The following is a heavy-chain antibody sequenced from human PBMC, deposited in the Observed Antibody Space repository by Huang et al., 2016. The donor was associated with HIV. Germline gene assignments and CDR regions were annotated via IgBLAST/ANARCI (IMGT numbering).Heavy chain of an antibody. CDR1: GGSISSSSYY. CDR2: IYYIGNG. CDR3: ASRTTVTTTSNYHYFYMDV. Sequence: QLQLQESGPGLVKPSETLSLTCTVSGGSISSSSYYWGWIRQSPGKGLEWIGIIYYIGNGYYNPALKSRVTRSVDRSSKQFSLKMHSVTAADTAVYYCASRTTVTTTSNYHYFYMDVWGKGTTVIVSS. J-gene: IGHJ6*03. D-gene: IGHD4-17*01. V-gene: IGHV4-39*01.